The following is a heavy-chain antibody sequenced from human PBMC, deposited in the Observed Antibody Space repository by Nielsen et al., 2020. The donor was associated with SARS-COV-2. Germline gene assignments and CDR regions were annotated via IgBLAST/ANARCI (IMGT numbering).Heavy chain of an antibody. Sequence: GSLRLSCAASGFTFSRFGMHWVRQAPGKGLEWVALISYDGSDQYYADSLKGRFTISRDNSKDILYLQMNSLRAEDTAVYYCAKDGAYYGVRGVVHFGYWGRGTLVTVSS. CDR3: AKDGAYYGVRGVVHFGY. CDR1: GFTFSRFG. CDR2: ISYDGSDQ. V-gene: IGHV3-30*18. J-gene: IGHJ4*02. D-gene: IGHD3-10*01.